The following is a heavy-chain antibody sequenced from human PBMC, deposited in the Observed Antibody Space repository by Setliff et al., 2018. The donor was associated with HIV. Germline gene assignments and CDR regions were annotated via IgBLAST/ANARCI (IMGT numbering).Heavy chain of an antibody. CDR3: ARAYFGSGIYY. CDR2: IYSSGST. J-gene: IGHJ4*02. V-gene: IGHV4-4*09. D-gene: IGHD3-10*01. Sequence: PSETLSLTCTVSGGSISSYYWSWIRQPPGKGLEWLGQIYSSGSTNYNPSLKSRVTISVDTSKNQFSLKLYSVTAADTAVYYCARAYFGSGIYYWGQGTLVTVS. CDR1: GGSISSYY.